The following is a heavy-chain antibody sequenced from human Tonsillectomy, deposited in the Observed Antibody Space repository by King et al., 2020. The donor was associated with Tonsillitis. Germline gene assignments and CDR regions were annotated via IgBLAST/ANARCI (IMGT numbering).Heavy chain of an antibody. CDR2: ISYDGSNK. CDR1: GFTFSTYG. V-gene: IGHV3-30*03. CDR3: TATEAGWYFDY. Sequence: VQLVESGGGVVQPERSLRLSCAASGFTFSTYGMHWVRQAPGKGLEWVAIISYDGSNKYYADSVKGRFTISRDNSRNTLYLQMNSLRAEDTAMYYCTATEAGWYFDYWGQGTLVTVSS. J-gene: IGHJ4*02.